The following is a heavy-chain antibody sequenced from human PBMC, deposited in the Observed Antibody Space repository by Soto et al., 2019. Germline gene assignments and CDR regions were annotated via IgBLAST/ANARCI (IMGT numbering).Heavy chain of an antibody. CDR1: NGSISTYY. CDR3: VRDYLLTGFDT. CDR2: VYYSGTT. Sequence: ESLCLSGPVSNGSISTYYWTWVRQPPGKGLEWIGYVYYSGTTNYNPSLKSRVGMSIDTSKKQFSLELKSVTAADTATYYCVRDYLLTGFDTWGQGTLVTVSS. V-gene: IGHV4-59*01. D-gene: IGHD3-9*01. J-gene: IGHJ5*02.